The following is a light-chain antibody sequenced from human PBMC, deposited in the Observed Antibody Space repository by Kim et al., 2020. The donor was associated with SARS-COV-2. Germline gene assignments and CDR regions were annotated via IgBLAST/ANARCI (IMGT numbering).Light chain of an antibody. CDR1: SSNIGSNT. CDR2: SDN. Sequence: GETVTVSCSGSSSNIGSNTVNWYQQLPGTAPKHLIYSDNQRPAGVPDRCSGSKSGTSASLAISGLQSEDEADYYCAAWDDSLNGVVFGGGTQLTVL. J-gene: IGLJ2*01. CDR3: AAWDDSLNGVV. V-gene: IGLV1-44*01.